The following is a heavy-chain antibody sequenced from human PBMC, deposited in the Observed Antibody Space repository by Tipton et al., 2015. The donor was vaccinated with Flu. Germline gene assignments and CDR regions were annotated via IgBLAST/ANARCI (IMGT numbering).Heavy chain of an antibody. V-gene: IGHV3-30-3*01. J-gene: IGHJ4*02. CDR1: GFIFSSNV. CDR3: ARGAIGITARRVDFDS. CDR2: ISYDGTNK. Sequence: SLRLSCAGSGFIFSSNVMHWVRQAPGKGLEWVALISYDGTNKHYADSVKGRFTISRDNSKNTMYLHMNSLRTEDTAVYYCARGAIGITARRVDFDSWGQGTLVTVSS. D-gene: IGHD6-6*01.